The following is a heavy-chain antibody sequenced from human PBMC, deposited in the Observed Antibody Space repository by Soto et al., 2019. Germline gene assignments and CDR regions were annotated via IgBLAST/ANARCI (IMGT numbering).Heavy chain of an antibody. CDR1: GGSIGGYY. CDR3: AREPLAHSYFDL. Sequence: SETLSLTCTVSGGSIGGYYWSWIRQPAGKGLEWIGRMYNSERTNYNPPLKIRVTMSMDTSKNQFSLRLTSVTAADTAVYFCAREPLAHSYFDLWGQGTLVTVSS. J-gene: IGHJ4*02. V-gene: IGHV4-4*07. CDR2: MYNSERT.